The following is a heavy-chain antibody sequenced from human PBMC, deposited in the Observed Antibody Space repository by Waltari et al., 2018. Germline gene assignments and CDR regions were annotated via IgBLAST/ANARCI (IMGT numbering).Heavy chain of an antibody. CDR2: VHHSGTT. D-gene: IGHD3-16*01. Sequence: QVQLQESGPGLVKPSETLSLTCSVSGYSISSGYYWGWIRQPPGTGLEWIGSVHHSGTTYYTPSLKSRVTVSVDTSQNQFSLKLRSVTAADTALYYCARDARGDGTIDYWGQGTLVTVSS. J-gene: IGHJ4*02. CDR1: GYSISSGYY. V-gene: IGHV4-38-2*02. CDR3: ARDARGDGTIDY.